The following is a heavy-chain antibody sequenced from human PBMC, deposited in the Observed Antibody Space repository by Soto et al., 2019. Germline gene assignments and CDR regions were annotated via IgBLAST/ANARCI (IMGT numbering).Heavy chain of an antibody. CDR3: AHTRSSWYEDAFDI. CDR1: GFSLSTSGVG. J-gene: IGHJ3*02. D-gene: IGHD6-13*01. Sequence: QITLKESGPTLMKPTQTLTLTCTFSGFSLSTSGVGVGWIRQPPGKALEWLALIYWNDDKRYSPSLKSRLTITKDTSKNQVVLTMTNMDPVDTATYYCAHTRSSWYEDAFDIWGQGTMVTVSS. CDR2: IYWNDDK. V-gene: IGHV2-5*01.